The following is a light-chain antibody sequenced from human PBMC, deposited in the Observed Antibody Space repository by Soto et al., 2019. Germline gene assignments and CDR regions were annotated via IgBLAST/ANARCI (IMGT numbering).Light chain of an antibody. CDR3: QQRSNWLPIT. CDR2: DAS. CDR1: QSVSSY. J-gene: IGKJ5*01. Sequence: EIVLRQSPATLSLSPGERATLSCRASQSVSSYLAWYQQKPGQAPRLLIYDASNRATGIPARFSGSGSGTDFTLTISSLEPEDFAVYYCQQRSNWLPITFGQGTRLEIK. V-gene: IGKV3-11*01.